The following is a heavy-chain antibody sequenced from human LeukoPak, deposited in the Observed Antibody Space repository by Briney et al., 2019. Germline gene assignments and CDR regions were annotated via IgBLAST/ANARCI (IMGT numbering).Heavy chain of an antibody. CDR1: GYTFTSYG. CDR2: MNPNSGNT. J-gene: IGHJ4*02. D-gene: IGHD2-2*01. Sequence: ASVKVSCKASGYTFTSYGISWVRQAPGLGLEWMGWMNPNSGNTGYAQKFQGRVTITRNTSISTAYMELSSLRSEDTAVYYCARVPAGDYYFDYWGQGTLVTVSS. V-gene: IGHV1-8*03. CDR3: ARVPAGDYYFDY.